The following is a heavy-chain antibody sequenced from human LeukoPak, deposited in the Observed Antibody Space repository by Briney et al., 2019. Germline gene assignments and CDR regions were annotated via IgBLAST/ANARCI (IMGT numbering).Heavy chain of an antibody. J-gene: IGHJ4*02. CDR3: ARGSTVIYYFDY. D-gene: IGHD4-11*01. CDR2: IHAGGST. Sequence: GGSLRLSCAASGFTVSGNYMTRVRQAPGKGLEWVSLIHAGGSTYYADFVQGRFTISRDNSKNTLYLQMNSLRAEDTAVYYCARGSTVIYYFDYWGQGTLVTVSS. V-gene: IGHV3-53*01. CDR1: GFTVSGNY.